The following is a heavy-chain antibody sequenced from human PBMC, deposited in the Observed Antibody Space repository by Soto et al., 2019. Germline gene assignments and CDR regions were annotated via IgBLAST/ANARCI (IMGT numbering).Heavy chain of an antibody. CDR1: GFTFSNDW. CDR2: IKEDGSEK. V-gene: IGHV3-7*01. CDR3: TRDVGDS. D-gene: IGHD2-15*01. J-gene: IGHJ4*02. Sequence: EVQVVESGGGLVQPGGSLRLSCAASGFTFSNDWMTWVRQAAGKGLEWVANIKEDGSEKYYADSVKGRFTISRDNAKNLLFLQMSSLRAEDTAVYFCTRDVGDSWGQGTLVTVS.